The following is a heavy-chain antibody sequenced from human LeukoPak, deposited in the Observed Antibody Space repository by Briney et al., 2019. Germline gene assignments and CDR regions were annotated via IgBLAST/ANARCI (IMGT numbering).Heavy chain of an antibody. V-gene: IGHV1-18*01. Sequence: ASVKVSCKASGGTFSSYGIKWVRQAPGQGLEWMGWISAYNGNTNYAQKFQGRVTMTTDTSTSTAYMELRSLRSDDTAVYYCARDSDSYGNDYWGQGTLVTVSS. CDR2: ISAYNGNT. CDR1: GGTFSSYG. D-gene: IGHD5-18*01. J-gene: IGHJ4*02. CDR3: ARDSDSYGNDY.